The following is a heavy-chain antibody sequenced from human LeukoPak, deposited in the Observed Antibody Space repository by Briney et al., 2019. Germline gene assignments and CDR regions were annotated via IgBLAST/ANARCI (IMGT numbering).Heavy chain of an antibody. D-gene: IGHD3-10*01. J-gene: IGHJ5*02. CDR1: GGSFSGYY. CDR2: INHSGST. Sequence: PSETLSLTCAVYGGSFSGYYWSWIRQPPGKGLEWIGEINHSGSTNYNPSLKSRVTISVDTSKNQFSLKLSSVTAADTAVYYCARHEARIDYYGSGSYYTNNWFDPWGQGTLVTVSS. V-gene: IGHV4-34*01. CDR3: ARHEARIDYYGSGSYYTNNWFDP.